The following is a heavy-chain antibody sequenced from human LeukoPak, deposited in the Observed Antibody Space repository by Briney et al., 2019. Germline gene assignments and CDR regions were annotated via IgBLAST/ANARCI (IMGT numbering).Heavy chain of an antibody. CDR2: INPNSGGT. D-gene: IGHD3-22*01. J-gene: IGHJ4*02. CDR1: GYTFTGYY. Sequence: ASVKVSCKASGYTFTGYYKHWVRQAPGQGLEWMGWINPNSGGTNYAQKFQGRVTMTRDTSISTAYMELSRLRSDDTAVYYCATYYYDSSGYEAPFDYWGQGTLVTVSS. V-gene: IGHV1-2*02. CDR3: ATYYYDSSGYEAPFDY.